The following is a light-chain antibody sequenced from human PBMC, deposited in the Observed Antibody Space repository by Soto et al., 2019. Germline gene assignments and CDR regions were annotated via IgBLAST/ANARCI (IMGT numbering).Light chain of an antibody. J-gene: IGKJ5*01. CDR2: DAS. CDR1: QSISSY. CDR3: QQRSNWRIT. Sequence: DIVLTQSPVTLSLSPGERATLSCRASQSISSYLAWYQQKPGQAPRLLIYDASTRATGIPARFSGSGSGTDFTLTISSLEPEDFAVYYCQQRSNWRITFGQGTRLEIK. V-gene: IGKV3-11*01.